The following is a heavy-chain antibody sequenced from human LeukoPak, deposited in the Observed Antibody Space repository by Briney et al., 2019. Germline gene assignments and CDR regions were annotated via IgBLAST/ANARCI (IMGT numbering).Heavy chain of an antibody. J-gene: IGHJ4*02. V-gene: IGHV1-18*01. CDR1: GYSFTSFG. CDR2: SSAYNGNT. Sequence: ASVKVSCKASGYSFTSFGISWVRQAPGQGLEWMGWSSAYNGNTNYVQKFQGRVTMTTDTSTNTAYMELRSLTSDDTAMYYCARDLGLDTTMIFFDYWGQGTLVTVSS. CDR3: ARDLGLDTTMIFFDY. D-gene: IGHD5-18*01.